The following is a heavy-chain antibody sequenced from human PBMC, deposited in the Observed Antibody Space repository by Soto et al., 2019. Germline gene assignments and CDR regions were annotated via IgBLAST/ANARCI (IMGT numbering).Heavy chain of an antibody. CDR2: ISARNGDT. V-gene: IGHV1-18*01. CDR3: ARDWSRYYDSSGLMWFY. J-gene: IGHJ4*02. CDR1: GYTFTSYG. Sequence: ASVKVSCKASGYTFTSYGISWVRQAPGQGLEWVGWISARNGDTRYAQNPQGRITMTTDTFTNTAYMELTSLTSDDTAVYYCARDWSRYYDSSGLMWFYWGQGTLVTVSS. D-gene: IGHD3-22*01.